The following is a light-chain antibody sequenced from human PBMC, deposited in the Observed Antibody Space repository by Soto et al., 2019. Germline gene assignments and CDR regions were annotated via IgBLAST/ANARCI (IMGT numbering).Light chain of an antibody. J-gene: IGLJ1*01. Sequence: QSVLTQPASVSGSPGQSITISCTGTSSDVGGYKYVSWYQQHPDKAPKLIIYDVTNRPSGISNRFSGSKSGNTASLTIFGLQTENEAHYYCSSDTCRTSYVFGT. CDR1: SSDVGGYKY. V-gene: IGLV2-14*01. CDR3: SSDTCRTSYV. CDR2: DVT.